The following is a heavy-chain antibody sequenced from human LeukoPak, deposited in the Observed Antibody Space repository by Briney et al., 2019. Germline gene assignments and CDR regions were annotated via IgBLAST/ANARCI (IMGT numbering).Heavy chain of an antibody. CDR1: GFTFSIYA. Sequence: GGSLRLSCAASGFTFSIYAMHWVRHAPGEGLEWVAFIRYDGRNKYYTASVKGGFTTSRETCKNTLYLHMNSLRAEDPGLYFCTKATNYNNSPFDYWGQGTLVTVSS. J-gene: IGHJ4*02. D-gene: IGHD3-10*01. V-gene: IGHV3-30*02. CDR3: TKATNYNNSPFDY. CDR2: IRYDGRNK.